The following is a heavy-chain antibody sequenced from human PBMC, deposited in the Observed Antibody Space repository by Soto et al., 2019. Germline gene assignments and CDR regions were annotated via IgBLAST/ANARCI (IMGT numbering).Heavy chain of an antibody. V-gene: IGHV4-31*03. CDR3: ARVAKRYDSSGCGLRPFDY. J-gene: IGHJ4*02. Sequence: PSETLSLTCTVSGGSISSGGYYWSWIRQHPGKGLEWIGYIYYSGSTYYNPSLKSRVTISVDTSKNQFSLKLSSVTAADTAVYYCARVAKRYDSSGCGLRPFDYWGQGTLVTVSS. CDR1: GGSISSGGYY. CDR2: IYYSGST. D-gene: IGHD3-22*01.